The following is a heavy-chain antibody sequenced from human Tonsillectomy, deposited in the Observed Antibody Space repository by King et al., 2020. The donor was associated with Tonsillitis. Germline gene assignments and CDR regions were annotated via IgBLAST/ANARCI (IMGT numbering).Heavy chain of an antibody. CDR3: ARIVASGYCSGGSCYPNWFDP. V-gene: IGHV2-26*01. CDR1: GFSLSNTRMG. D-gene: IGHD2-15*01. J-gene: IGHJ5*02. Sequence: VTLKESGPVLVKPTETLTLTCTVSGFSLSNTRMGVSWIRQPPGKALEWLAHIFSNDEKSYSTSLKSRLTISRDTSKSQVVLTMTNMDPVDTATYCCARIVASGYCSGGSCYPNWFDPWGQGTLVTVSS. CDR2: IFSNDEK.